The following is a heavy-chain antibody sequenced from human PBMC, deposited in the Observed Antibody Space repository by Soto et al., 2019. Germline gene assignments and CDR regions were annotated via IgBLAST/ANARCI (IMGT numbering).Heavy chain of an antibody. J-gene: IGHJ4*02. CDR3: ASRRPRSPLDN. Sequence: EVHLVESGGGLVQPGGSLRLACVGSGFTFSIHDMHWVHQGTENGLEWVSAIGTRGDTYYLDSVQGRFVISRDDAKNSLYLQMSSLTAGDTAVYYCASRRPRSPLDNWGQGTLVTVSS. D-gene: IGHD5-12*01. CDR2: IGTRGDT. V-gene: IGHV3-13*01. CDR1: GFTFSIHD.